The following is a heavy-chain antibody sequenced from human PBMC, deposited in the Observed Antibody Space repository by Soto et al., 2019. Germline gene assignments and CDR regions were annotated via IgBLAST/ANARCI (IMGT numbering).Heavy chain of an antibody. CDR1: GESVSDSY. J-gene: IGHJ2*01. V-gene: IGHV4-34*01. D-gene: IGHD3-16*01. CDR2: INPSKGA. Sequence: QAHLQQWGAGLVRPSETLSLTCAVYGESVSDSYWTWIRRSPGRGLEWLGEINPSKGATYNPSLKSRVSISLDTSKRQLSLKLFSATAADTAVYYCARGVMEGAFKGGRRSYYWFLDLRGRGTLVAVSS. CDR3: ARGVMEGAFKGGRRSYYWFLDL.